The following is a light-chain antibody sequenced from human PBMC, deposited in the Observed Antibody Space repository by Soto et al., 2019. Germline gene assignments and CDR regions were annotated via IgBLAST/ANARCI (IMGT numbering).Light chain of an antibody. J-gene: IGKJ4*01. CDR3: QQYNTYPLT. Sequence: DIQMTQSPSTLSASVGDRVTITCRARQSISTWLAWYQQKPGKAPKLLIYKACSLEGGVTSRFGGSGSGTLFNITISSLHSDDFATYYCQQYNTYPLTFGGGTTVDIK. V-gene: IGKV1-5*03. CDR1: QSISTW. CDR2: KAC.